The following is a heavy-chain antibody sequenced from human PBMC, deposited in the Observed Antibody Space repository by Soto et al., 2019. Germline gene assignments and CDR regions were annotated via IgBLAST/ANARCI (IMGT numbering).Heavy chain of an antibody. D-gene: IGHD6-19*01. CDR1: GFTFSSYA. J-gene: IGHJ4*02. V-gene: IGHV3-23*01. CDR2: ISVSGANT. CDR3: AKDQGSRGGRGGGFFDS. Sequence: EVQLLESGGGLVQPGGSLRLSCAASGFTFSSYAMSWVRQAPGKGLEWVSAISVSGANTYYTDSVKGRFTISRDNSKNTLYLQMNSRRADDTALYSCAKDQGSRGGRGGGFFDSWGQGALVTVSS.